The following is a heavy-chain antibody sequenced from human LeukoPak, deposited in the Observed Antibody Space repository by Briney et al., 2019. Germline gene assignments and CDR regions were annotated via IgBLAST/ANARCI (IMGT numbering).Heavy chain of an antibody. J-gene: IGHJ4*02. D-gene: IGHD5-24*01. Sequence: SETLSLTCSVFGDSFNEYYWDWVRQPPGKGLQWIGYIYHNGNSNYNPSLKGRLTISVDTAKNQFSLKLTSVTAADTAVYYCARDGGLQSHFDYWGQGALVTVSS. CDR2: IYHNGNS. V-gene: IGHV4-59*01. CDR1: GDSFNEYY. CDR3: ARDGGLQSHFDY.